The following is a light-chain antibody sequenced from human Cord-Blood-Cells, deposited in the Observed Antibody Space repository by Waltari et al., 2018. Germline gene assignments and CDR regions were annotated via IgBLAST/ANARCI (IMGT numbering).Light chain of an antibody. CDR3: QQYNNWRRT. J-gene: IGKJ1*01. Sequence: EIVMTQSPATLSVSPGERATLSCRASQSVSSNLAWDQQKPAQAPRPLIYGASTRATRIPARFSGSGSGTEFTLTISSLQSEDFAVYYCQQYNNWRRTFGQGTKVEIK. CDR1: QSVSSN. V-gene: IGKV3-15*01. CDR2: GAS.